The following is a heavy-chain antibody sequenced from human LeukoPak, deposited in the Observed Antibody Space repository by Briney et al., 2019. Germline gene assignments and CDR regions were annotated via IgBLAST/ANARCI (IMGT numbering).Heavy chain of an antibody. CDR1: GFTFSSYS. CDR2: IISSSSYI. CDR3: AREGVGATYGIPD. J-gene: IGHJ4*02. Sequence: GGSLTLSCAASGFTFSSYSTNWVRHAPGEGREWLSSIISSSSYIYYAASGRGRLTISRDNAKTSLYLQMNGLRAEDTAVYYCAREGVGATYGIPDWGQGTLVTASS. V-gene: IGHV3-21*01. D-gene: IGHD1-26*01.